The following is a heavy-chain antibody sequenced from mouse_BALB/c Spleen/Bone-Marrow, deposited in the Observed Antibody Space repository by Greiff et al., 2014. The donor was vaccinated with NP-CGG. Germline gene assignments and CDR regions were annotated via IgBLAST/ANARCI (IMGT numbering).Heavy chain of an antibody. J-gene: IGHJ4*01. CDR2: ISAGGDYT. V-gene: IGHV5-4*02. CDR1: GFTFSDYY. CDR3: ARNYRPYAVDY. D-gene: IGHD2-14*01. Sequence: VQLQESGGGLVKPGGSLKLSCAASGFTFSDYYMYWVRQTPDRRLEWVGIISAGGDYTDYPENVKGRFTIARDNAKNTQYLQMSSLKSENTAMYYCARNYRPYAVDYWGQGTSVTVSS.